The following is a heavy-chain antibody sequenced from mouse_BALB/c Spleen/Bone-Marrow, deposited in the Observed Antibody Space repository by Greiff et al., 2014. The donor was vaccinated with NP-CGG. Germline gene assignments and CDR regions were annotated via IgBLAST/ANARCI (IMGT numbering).Heavy chain of an antibody. D-gene: IGHD1-1*02. Sequence: VSLLASXGGLVQPGGSLRLSCATSGFTFTDYYMSWVRQPPGKALEWLGFIRNKASGYTTDYSASVKGRFTISRDNSQSILYLQMNTLRAEDSATYYCAREYGYFDVWGAGTTVTVSS. J-gene: IGHJ1*01. V-gene: IGHV7-3*02. CDR3: AREYGYFDV. CDR2: IRNKASGYTT. CDR1: GFTFTDYY.